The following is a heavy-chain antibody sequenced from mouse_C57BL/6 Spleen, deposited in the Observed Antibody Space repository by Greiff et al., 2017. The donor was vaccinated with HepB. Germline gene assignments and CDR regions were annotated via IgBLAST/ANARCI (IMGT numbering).Heavy chain of an antibody. CDR3: TREVHYYGNYSYWYFDV. V-gene: IGHV5-9-1*02. D-gene: IGHD2-1*01. CDR1: GFTFSSYA. J-gene: IGHJ1*03. Sequence: EVMLVESGEGLVKPGGSLKLSCAASGFTFSSYAMSWVRQTPEKRLEWVAYISSGGDYIYYADTVKGRFTISRDNARNTLYLQMSSLKSEDTAMYYCTREVHYYGNYSYWYFDVWGTGTTVTVSS. CDR2: ISSGGDYI.